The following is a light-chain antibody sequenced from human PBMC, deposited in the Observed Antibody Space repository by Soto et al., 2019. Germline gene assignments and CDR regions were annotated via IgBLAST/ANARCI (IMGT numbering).Light chain of an antibody. CDR1: QGIRYY. CDR3: KTYHSPLLT. V-gene: IGKV1-27*01. Sequence: DIQMTQSPSSLSASVGDSVTMTCRAGQGIRYYVAWYQQKPGEVPKFPFYAPSTLQSGVPARFRGAGFGTDITPTNSSLQHQDGTTDSSKTYHSPLLTSGTGTKV. J-gene: IGKJ3*01. CDR2: APS.